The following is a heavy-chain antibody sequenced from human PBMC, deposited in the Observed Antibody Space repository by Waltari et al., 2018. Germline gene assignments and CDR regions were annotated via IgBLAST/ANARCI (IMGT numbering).Heavy chain of an antibody. J-gene: IGHJ4*02. CDR1: GFTFSGYW. CDR2: INQDGSER. D-gene: IGHD3-10*01. Sequence: EVLLVEYGGGLVQPGGSLRLSCAASGFTFSGYWMTWVRQTPGKGPEWVAKINQDGSERNYGDSVKGRFTVARDNAKNLLYLQINSLRADDTAIYYCTRDRRGTPLFDYWGQGTLVTVSS. V-gene: IGHV3-7*03. CDR3: TRDRRGTPLFDY.